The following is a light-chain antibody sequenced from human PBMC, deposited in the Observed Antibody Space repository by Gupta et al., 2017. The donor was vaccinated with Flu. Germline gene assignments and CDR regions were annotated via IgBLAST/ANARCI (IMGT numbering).Light chain of an antibody. CDR2: AAS. V-gene: IGKV1-39*01. Sequence: IKLTQPQSSLSASVGDRVTITCRASQSISSYLNWYQQKPGKAPKLLIYAASSLQSGVPSRFSGSGSGTDFTLTISSLQPEDFATYYCQQSYSTLLTFGGGTKVEIK. CDR1: QSISSY. J-gene: IGKJ4*01. CDR3: QQSYSTLLT.